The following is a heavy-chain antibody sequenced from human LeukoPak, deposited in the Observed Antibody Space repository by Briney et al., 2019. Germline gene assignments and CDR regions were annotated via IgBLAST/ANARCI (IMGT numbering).Heavy chain of an antibody. V-gene: IGHV3-23*01. CDR3: APDLRGADWSLDD. CDR1: GFTLSNFA. Sequence: QSGGSLRLSCAAPGFTLSNFAMSWVRQAPGKGLEWVSLISDSGGGTKYADSLKGRDIPSTDTTRSTLYLHMNSLRAENTAVYNTAPDLRGADWSLDDWGQGTLVTVSS. CDR2: ISDSGGGT. J-gene: IGHJ4*02. D-gene: IGHD3-9*01.